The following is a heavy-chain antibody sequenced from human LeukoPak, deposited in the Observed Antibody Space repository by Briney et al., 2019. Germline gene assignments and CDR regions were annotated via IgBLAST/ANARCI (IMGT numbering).Heavy chain of an antibody. CDR1: GFIFSSDY. Sequence: GGSLRLSCAASGFIFSSDYMSWVRQAPGKGLEWVSVIYSGGTTYYADSVKGRFTISRDNSKNTVYLQMNNLRAEDTAVYYCARHLPSDYWGQGTLVTVSS. CDR2: IYSGGTT. CDR3: ARHLPSDY. J-gene: IGHJ4*02. V-gene: IGHV3-53*01.